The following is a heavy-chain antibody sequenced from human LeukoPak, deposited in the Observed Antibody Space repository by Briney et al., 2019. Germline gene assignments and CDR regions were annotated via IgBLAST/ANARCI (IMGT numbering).Heavy chain of an antibody. CDR1: GFTFSSYG. CDR3: AKVRGAKVVCRGGSCYSWYFDY. CDR2: ISYDGSNK. Sequence: GRSLRLSCAASGFTFSSYGMHWVRQAPGKGLEWVAVISYDGSNKYYADSVKGRFTISRDNSKNTLYLQTNSLRAEDTAVYYCAKVRGAKVVCRGGSCYSWYFDYWGQGTLVTVSS. D-gene: IGHD2-15*01. V-gene: IGHV3-30*18. J-gene: IGHJ4*02.